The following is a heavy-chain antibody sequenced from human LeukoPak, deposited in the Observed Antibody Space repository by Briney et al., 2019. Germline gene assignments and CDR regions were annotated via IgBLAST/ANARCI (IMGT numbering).Heavy chain of an antibody. J-gene: IGHJ4*02. V-gene: IGHV1-69*04. CDR2: IIPILGIA. CDR1: GGTFSSYT. CDR3: AREGRRDYDFWSGYYTDY. D-gene: IGHD3-3*01. Sequence: SVKVSCKASGGTFSSYTIRWVRQAPGQELEWVGRIIPILGIANYAQKFQGRLTITADKSTSTAYMELSSLRSEDTAVYYCAREGRRDYDFWSGYYTDYWGQGTLVTVSS.